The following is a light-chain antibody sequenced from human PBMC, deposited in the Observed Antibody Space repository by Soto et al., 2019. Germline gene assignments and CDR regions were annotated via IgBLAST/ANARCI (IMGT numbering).Light chain of an antibody. CDR2: EVT. CDR3: SSYTTTSTWV. Sequence: QSVLTQPASVSGSPGQSITIPCTGTSSDVRDYNYVSWYQQHPGKAPKVIIYEVTNRPSGVSNRFSGSKSGNTASLTISGLQAEDEADYYCSSYTTTSTWVFGGGTKVTVL. CDR1: SSDVRDYNY. J-gene: IGLJ3*02. V-gene: IGLV2-14*03.